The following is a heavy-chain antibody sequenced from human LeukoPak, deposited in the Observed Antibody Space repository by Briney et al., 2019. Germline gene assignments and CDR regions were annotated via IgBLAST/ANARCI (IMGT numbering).Heavy chain of an antibody. J-gene: IGHJ5*02. D-gene: IGHD4-23*01. V-gene: IGHV3-23*01. CDR3: AKDPANYGGNSGWFDP. CDR1: GFTFTDYY. CDR2: ISGSGGST. Sequence: GGSLRLSCAASGFTFTDYYMSWVRQAPGKGLEWVSAISGSGGSTYYADSVKGRFTISRDNSKNTLYLQMNSLRAEDTAVYYCAKDPANYGGNSGWFDPWGQGTLVTVSS.